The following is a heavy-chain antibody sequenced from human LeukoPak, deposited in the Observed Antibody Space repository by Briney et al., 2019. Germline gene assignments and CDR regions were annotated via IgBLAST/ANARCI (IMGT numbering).Heavy chain of an antibody. CDR1: GYSISSGYY. CDR3: ASLGSGSYYVDY. J-gene: IGHJ4*02. D-gene: IGHD3-10*01. V-gene: IGHV4-38-2*02. Sequence: PSETLSLTCTVSGYSISSGYYWGWIRQPPGKGLEWIGSIYHSGSTYYNPSLKSRVTMSVDTSKNQFSLKLSSVTAADTAVYYCASLGSGSYYVDYWGQGTLVTVSS. CDR2: IYHSGST.